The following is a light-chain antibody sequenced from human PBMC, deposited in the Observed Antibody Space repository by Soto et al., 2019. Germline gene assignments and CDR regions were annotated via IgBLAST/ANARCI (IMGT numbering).Light chain of an antibody. J-gene: IGKJ1*01. V-gene: IGKV1-5*03. CDR2: KAS. Sequence: DIQMTQSPSTLSASVGDRVTITCRASQTISNLLAWYQQKPGKAPKLLIYKASSLESGVPSRFSGIISGTEFTLTISSLQPDDIASYYCQQYNSYPWTFGQGPKVEIK. CDR3: QQYNSYPWT. CDR1: QTISNL.